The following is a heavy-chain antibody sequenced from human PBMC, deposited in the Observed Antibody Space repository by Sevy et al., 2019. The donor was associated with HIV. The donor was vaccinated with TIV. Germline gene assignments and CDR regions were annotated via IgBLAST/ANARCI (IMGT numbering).Heavy chain of an antibody. J-gene: IGHJ6*02. Sequence: GGSLRLSCAASGFTFSTWMNWVRQAPGKGLEWVGRIKSKTDGGTTDYAAPVQDRFTISRDDSTNTLYLQMNSLKTEDTAVYYCTADHASSWNFYYGMDVWGQGTTVTVSS. CDR1: GFTFSTW. D-gene: IGHD6-13*01. CDR3: TADHASSWNFYYGMDV. V-gene: IGHV3-15*07. CDR2: IKSKTDGGTT.